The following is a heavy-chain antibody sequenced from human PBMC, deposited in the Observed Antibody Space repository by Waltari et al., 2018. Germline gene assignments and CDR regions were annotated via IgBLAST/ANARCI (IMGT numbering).Heavy chain of an antibody. J-gene: IGHJ4*02. CDR1: GASFSSNHHF. CDR3: ASTVPAGGSSFDY. CDR2: VYYTGNT. D-gene: IGHD3-16*01. V-gene: IGHV4-39*07. Sequence: HLQLQESGPALVKPSETLSLTCTVSGASFSSNHHFWGWIRQPPGKGLEWITTVYYTGNTNYNPSLQSRVSISVDTSKTHFSLKLKSVTAADAAIYDCASTVPAGGSSFDYWGQGILVTVSS.